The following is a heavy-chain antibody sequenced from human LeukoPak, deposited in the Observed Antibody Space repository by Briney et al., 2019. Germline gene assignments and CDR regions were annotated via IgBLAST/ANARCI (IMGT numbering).Heavy chain of an antibody. D-gene: IGHD6-13*01. J-gene: IGHJ5*02. V-gene: IGHV3-23*01. CDR3: AKDPLSSIAAAGNWFDP. CDR2: ISGSGGST. Sequence: GGSLRLSCAASGFTCSSYAMSWVRQAPGKGLEWVSAISGSGGSTYYADSVKGRFTISRDNSKNTLYLQMNSLRAEDTAVYYCAKDPLSSIAAAGNWFDPWGQGTLVTVSS. CDR1: GFTCSSYA.